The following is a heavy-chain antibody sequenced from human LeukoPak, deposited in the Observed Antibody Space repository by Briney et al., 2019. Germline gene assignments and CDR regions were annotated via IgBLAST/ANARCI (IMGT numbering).Heavy chain of an antibody. CDR1: GFAFSFFA. CDR3: AKRGDSYGYDY. Sequence: PGGSLRLSCAASGFAFSFFAMSWLRQAPGKGLDWVSSISGGGGTTYYADSVKGRFTISRDNSKNTLYLQMNSLRAEDTAVYYCAKRGDSYGYDYWGQGTLVTVSS. V-gene: IGHV3-23*01. J-gene: IGHJ4*02. D-gene: IGHD5-18*01. CDR2: ISGGGGTT.